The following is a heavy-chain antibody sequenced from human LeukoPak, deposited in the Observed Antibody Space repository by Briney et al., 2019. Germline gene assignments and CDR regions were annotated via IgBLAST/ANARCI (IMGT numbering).Heavy chain of an antibody. Sequence: SETLSLTCTVSGGSISNYYWNWIRQPPGKGLEWIGYIYYTGNTNYNPSLKSRVTISVDTSKNQFSLKLSSVTAADTAVYYCARRGRSARPNVWGSYRTYYFDYWGQGTLVTVSS. D-gene: IGHD3-16*02. CDR1: GGSISNYY. CDR3: ARRGRSARPNVWGSYRTYYFDY. J-gene: IGHJ4*02. CDR2: IYYTGNT. V-gene: IGHV4-59*12.